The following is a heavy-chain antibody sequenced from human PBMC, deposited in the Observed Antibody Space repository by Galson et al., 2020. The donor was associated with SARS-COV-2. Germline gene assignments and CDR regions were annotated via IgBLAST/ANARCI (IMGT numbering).Heavy chain of an antibody. CDR1: GFTFDDYA. Sequence: GGSLRLSCAASGFTFDDYAMHWVRQAPGKGLEWVSGISWNSGSIGYADSVKGRFTISRDNAKNSLYLQMNSLRAEDTALYYCAKGVVDSSGYYPTFDYWGQGTLVTVSS. V-gene: IGHV3-9*01. CDR2: ISWNSGSI. D-gene: IGHD3-22*01. J-gene: IGHJ4*02. CDR3: AKGVVDSSGYYPTFDY.